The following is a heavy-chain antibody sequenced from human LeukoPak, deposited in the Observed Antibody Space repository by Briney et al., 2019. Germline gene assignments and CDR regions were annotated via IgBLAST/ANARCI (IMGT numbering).Heavy chain of an antibody. Sequence: SETLSLTCAVYGGSFSGYYWSWIRQPPGKGLEWIGEINHGGSTNYNPSLKSRVTISVDTSKNQFSLKLSSVTAADTAVYYCARVRFRGFGYYYYGMDVWGKGTTVTVSS. V-gene: IGHV4-34*01. CDR2: INHGGST. J-gene: IGHJ6*04. CDR3: ARVRFRGFGYYYYGMDV. CDR1: GGSFSGYY. D-gene: IGHD3-10*01.